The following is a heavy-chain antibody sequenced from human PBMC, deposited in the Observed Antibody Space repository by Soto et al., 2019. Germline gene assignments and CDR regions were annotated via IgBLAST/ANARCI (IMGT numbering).Heavy chain of an antibody. CDR1: GFTFSSYE. V-gene: IGHV3-48*03. Sequence: GGSLRLSCAASGFTFSSYEMNWVRQAPGKGLEWVSYISSSGSTIYYADSVKGRFTISRDNAKNSLYLQMNSLRAEDTAVYYCARDLQNYYDSSGYYYYYYGMDVWGQGTTVTVCS. D-gene: IGHD3-22*01. J-gene: IGHJ6*02. CDR2: ISSSGSTI. CDR3: ARDLQNYYDSSGYYYYYYGMDV.